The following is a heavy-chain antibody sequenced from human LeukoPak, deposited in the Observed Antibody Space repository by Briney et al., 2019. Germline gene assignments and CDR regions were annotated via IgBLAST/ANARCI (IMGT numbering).Heavy chain of an antibody. Sequence: SVKVSCKASGGTFSSYAISWVRQAPGQGLEWMGGIIPIFGTANYAQKFQGRVTITTDESTSTAYMELSSLRSEDTAVYYCARVNITIFGVEYGNYYYMDVWGKGTTVTVSS. J-gene: IGHJ6*03. V-gene: IGHV1-69*05. CDR2: IIPIFGTA. CDR1: GGTFSSYA. CDR3: ARVNITIFGVEYGNYYYMDV. D-gene: IGHD3-3*01.